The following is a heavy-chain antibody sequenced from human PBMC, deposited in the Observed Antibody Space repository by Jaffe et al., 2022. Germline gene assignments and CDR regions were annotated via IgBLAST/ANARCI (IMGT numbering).Heavy chain of an antibody. CDR3: ARIVVVPAAIVRGDYYYYYMDV. D-gene: IGHD2-2*01. J-gene: IGHJ6*03. V-gene: IGHV3-21*01. CDR2: ISSSSSYI. CDR1: GFTFSSYS. Sequence: EVQLVESGGGLVKPGGSLRLSCAASGFTFSSYSMNWVRQAPGKGLEWVSSISSSSSYIYYADSVKGRFTISRDNAKNSLYLQMNSLRAEDTAVYYCARIVVVPAAIVRGDYYYYYMDVWGKGTTVTVSS.